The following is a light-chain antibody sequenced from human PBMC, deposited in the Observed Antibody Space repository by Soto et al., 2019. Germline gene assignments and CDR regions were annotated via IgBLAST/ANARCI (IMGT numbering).Light chain of an antibody. J-gene: IGKJ2*01. V-gene: IGKV3-15*01. CDR1: QSVSSS. CDR3: QQYNNWPHT. Sequence: EVVVTQSPDTLSLSPGETATLSCRASQSVSSSVAWYQHKPGQSPRLVVYSGDKRAPGIPPRFSGSGSGTDFTLTISSLQSEDFAVYYCQQYNNWPHTFGQGTKVDIK. CDR2: SGD.